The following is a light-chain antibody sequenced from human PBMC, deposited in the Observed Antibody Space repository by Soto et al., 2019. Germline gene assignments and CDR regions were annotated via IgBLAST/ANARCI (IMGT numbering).Light chain of an antibody. V-gene: IGKV3-11*01. CDR3: QQRTNWPLT. CDR2: DAS. Sequence: EIVLTQSPATLSLSPGERATLSCRASQSVRSYLAWYQQKPGQAPRLLIYDASNRATGIPARFSGSGSGTDFTLTISSREPEDFAVYHCQQRTNWPLTFGGGTKVEIK. CDR1: QSVRSY. J-gene: IGKJ4*01.